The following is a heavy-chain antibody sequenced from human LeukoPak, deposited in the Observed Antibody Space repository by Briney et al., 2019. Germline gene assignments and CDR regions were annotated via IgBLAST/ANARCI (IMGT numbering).Heavy chain of an antibody. J-gene: IGHJ4*02. D-gene: IGHD3-22*01. CDR3: AGDHYYHASRGYLSFLKRGDYFDY. V-gene: IGHV3-48*01. Sequence: GGSLRLSCAASGFTFSSYSMNWVRQTPGKGLEWVSYISSSSSVIYYADSVKGRFTISRDNAKNSLYLQMSSLRAEDTAVYYCAGDHYYHASRGYLSFLKRGDYFDYWGQGTLVTVSS. CDR2: ISSSSSVI. CDR1: GFTFSSYS.